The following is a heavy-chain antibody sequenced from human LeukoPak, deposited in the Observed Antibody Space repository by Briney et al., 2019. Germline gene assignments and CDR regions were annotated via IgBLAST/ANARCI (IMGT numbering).Heavy chain of an antibody. J-gene: IGHJ4*02. Sequence: GESLKISCKGSGYSFSSYWIGWVRQMPGKGLEWMGFIYPGESDTRYSPSFQGQVTISADKSISTAYLQWRSLKASDTAMYYCARNRGDNPFDYWGQGILVTVSS. CDR2: IYPGESDT. CDR3: ARNRGDNPFDY. CDR1: GYSFSSYW. D-gene: IGHD3-10*01. V-gene: IGHV5-51*01.